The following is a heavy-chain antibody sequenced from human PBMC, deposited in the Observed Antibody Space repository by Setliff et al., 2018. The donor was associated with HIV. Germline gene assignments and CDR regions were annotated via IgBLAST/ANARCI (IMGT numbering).Heavy chain of an antibody. CDR3: ARVDGYNNYDSGGLDY. CDR1: GYTFSTYG. V-gene: IGHV1-18*01. CDR2: ISVYNDNT. D-gene: IGHD3-16*01. J-gene: IGHJ4*02. Sequence: ASVKVSCKASGYTFSTYGISWVRQAPGQGLEWMGWISVYNDNTNYAQKFQGRVAMTTDTSTNTAYMELRSLRSDDTAVYHCARVDGYNNYDSGGLDYWGQGTLVTVSS.